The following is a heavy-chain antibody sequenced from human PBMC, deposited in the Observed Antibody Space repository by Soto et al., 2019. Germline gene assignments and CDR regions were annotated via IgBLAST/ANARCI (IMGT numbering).Heavy chain of an antibody. CDR1: GGTFSSYA. V-gene: IGHV1-69*01. Sequence: QVQLVQSGAEVKKPGSSVKVSCKASGGTFSSYAISWVRQAPGQGLEGMGGIIPIFGTANYAQKFQGRVTITADESTSTAYMELSSLRSEDTAVYYCARDENSYGSDIGWFDPWGQGTLVTVSS. CDR3: ARDENSYGSDIGWFDP. J-gene: IGHJ5*02. D-gene: IGHD5-18*01. CDR2: IIPIFGTA.